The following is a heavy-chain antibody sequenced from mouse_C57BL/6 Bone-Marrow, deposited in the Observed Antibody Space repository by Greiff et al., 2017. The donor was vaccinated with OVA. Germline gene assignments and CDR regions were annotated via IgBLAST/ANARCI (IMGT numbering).Heavy chain of an antibody. CDR1: GYTFTSYG. D-gene: IGHD1-1*01. J-gene: IGHJ4*01. CDR3: TRLSYYYDISLCAMDY. Sequence: QVQLQQSGAELARPGASVKLSCKASGYTFTSYGISWVKQRTGQGLEWIGEIYPRSGNTYYNEKFKGKATLTADKSSSTAYMELRSLTSEDSAVYFCTRLSYYYDISLCAMDYWGQGTSVTVSS. V-gene: IGHV1-81*01. CDR2: IYPRSGNT.